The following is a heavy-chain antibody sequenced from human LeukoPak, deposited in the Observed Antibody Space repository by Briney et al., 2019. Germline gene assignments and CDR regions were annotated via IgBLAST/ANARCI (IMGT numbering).Heavy chain of an antibody. CDR1: GGSITSSS. CDR3: AELGITMIGGV. J-gene: IGHJ6*04. D-gene: IGHD3-10*02. V-gene: IGHV3-48*04. Sequence: GTLSLTCAVSGGSITSSSWWSWVRQPPGKGLEWVSYISSSGSTIYYADSVKGRFTISRDNAKNSLYLQMNSLRAEDTAVYCAELGITMIGGVWGKGTTVTISS. CDR2: ISSSGSTI.